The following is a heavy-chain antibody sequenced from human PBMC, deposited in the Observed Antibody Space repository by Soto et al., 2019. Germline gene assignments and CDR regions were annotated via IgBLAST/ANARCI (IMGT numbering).Heavy chain of an antibody. V-gene: IGHV3-30-3*01. CDR3: ASSYYYGSGSYYPLYYYYYYGMDV. D-gene: IGHD3-10*01. CDR2: ISYDGSNK. CDR1: GLTFSSYA. J-gene: IGHJ6*02. Sequence: GGSLRLSCAASGLTFSSYAMHWVRQAPGKGLEWVAVISYDGSNKYYADSVKGRFTISRDNSKNTLYLQMNSLRAEDTAVYYCASSYYYGSGSYYPLYYYYYYGMDVWGQGTTVTAP.